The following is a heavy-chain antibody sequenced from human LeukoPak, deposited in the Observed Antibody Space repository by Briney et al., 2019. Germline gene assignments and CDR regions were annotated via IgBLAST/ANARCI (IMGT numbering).Heavy chain of an antibody. D-gene: IGHD1-26*01. J-gene: IGHJ4*02. CDR3: ARDRQELFDY. Sequence: SETLSLTCGVSGYSISSGYYWGWIRQPPGKGLEWIGSVYHSGSTFYNPSLKSRVTMSVDTSKNQFSLKLSSVTAADTAVYYCARDRQELFDYWGQGTLVTVSS. CDR1: GYSISSGYY. CDR2: VYHSGST. V-gene: IGHV4-38-2*02.